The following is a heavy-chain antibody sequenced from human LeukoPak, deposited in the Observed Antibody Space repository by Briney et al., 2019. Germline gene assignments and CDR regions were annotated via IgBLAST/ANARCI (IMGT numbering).Heavy chain of an antibody. Sequence: GASVKVSCTASGYTFTGYYMHWVRQAPGQGLEWMGWINPNSGGTNYAQKFQGRVTMTRDTSISTAYMELSRLRSDDTAVYYCARVLREDSSSWYPEGYWGQGTLVTVSS. CDR1: GYTFTGYY. V-gene: IGHV1-2*02. CDR2: INPNSGGT. CDR3: ARVLREDSSSWYPEGY. J-gene: IGHJ4*02. D-gene: IGHD6-13*01.